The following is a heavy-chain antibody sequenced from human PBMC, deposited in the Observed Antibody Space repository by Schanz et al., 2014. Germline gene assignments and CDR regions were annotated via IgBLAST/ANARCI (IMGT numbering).Heavy chain of an antibody. J-gene: IGHJ4*02. CDR1: AFIFRSYS. V-gene: IGHV3-72*01. CDR3: ARDQSPYTNSSDVRYFDY. Sequence: EVHLLESGGGLVQPGGSLRLSCAASAFIFRSYSMHWVRQAPGKGLEWVGHSRNKGHSYTSEYAASVKGRFTISRDESESSLYLQMDSLKTEDTAVYYCARDQSPYTNSSDVRYFDYWGQGSLVTVSS. CDR2: SRNKGHSYTS. D-gene: IGHD6-6*01.